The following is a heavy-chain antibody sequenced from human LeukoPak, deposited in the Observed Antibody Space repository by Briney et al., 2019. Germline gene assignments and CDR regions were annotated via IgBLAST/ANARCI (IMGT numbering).Heavy chain of an antibody. J-gene: IGHJ4*02. CDR1: GGSISRNSFS. Sequence: SETLSLTCAVSGGSISRNSFSWNWIRQPPGKGLEWIGDIYHGGSTYYNPSLESRVTISIDRSKNQFSLKLRSVTAADTAVYYCARDRNYGDYGSYYFDHWGQGILVTVSS. CDR2: IYHGGST. V-gene: IGHV4-30-2*01. D-gene: IGHD4-17*01. CDR3: ARDRNYGDYGSYYFDH.